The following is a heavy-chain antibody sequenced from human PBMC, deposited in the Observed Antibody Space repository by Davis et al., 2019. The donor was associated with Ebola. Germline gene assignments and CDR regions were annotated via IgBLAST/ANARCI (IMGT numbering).Heavy chain of an antibody. CDR2: IRFDGSKE. CDR3: AKDLGYYGMDV. Sequence: GESLKISCATSGFSLSTYGMYWVRQAPGKGLEWAAFIRFDGSKEYYADSVRGRFTMSRDNSRDTMYLQMNSLRPEDTAVYYCAKDLGYYGMDVWGQGTTVTVSS. CDR1: GFSLSTYG. V-gene: IGHV3-30*02. J-gene: IGHJ6*02.